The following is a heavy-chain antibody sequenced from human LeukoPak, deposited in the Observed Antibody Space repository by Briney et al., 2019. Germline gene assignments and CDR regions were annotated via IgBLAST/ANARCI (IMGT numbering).Heavy chain of an antibody. Sequence: GGSLRLSCAASGASGFIFSSYAMSWVRQAPGKGLEWVSSITSSSSYIYYADSVMGRFTISRDNANNSLYLQMNSLRAEDTAVYYCARHVVAVGFDYWGQGTLVTVSS. CDR3: ARHVVAVGFDY. CDR1: GFIFSSYA. D-gene: IGHD3-22*01. V-gene: IGHV3-21*01. CDR2: ITSSSSYI. J-gene: IGHJ4*02.